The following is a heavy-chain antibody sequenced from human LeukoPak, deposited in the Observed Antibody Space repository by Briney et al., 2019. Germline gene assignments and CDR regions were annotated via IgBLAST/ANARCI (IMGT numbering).Heavy chain of an antibody. Sequence: SVKVSCXASGGTFSSYAISWVRQARGQGLEWMGRIIPIFGTANYAQKFQGRVTITTDESTSTAYMELSSLRSEDTAVYYCARGVNYYDSSGSDYYFDYWGQGTLVTVSS. J-gene: IGHJ4*02. CDR1: GGTFSSYA. V-gene: IGHV1-69*05. D-gene: IGHD3-22*01. CDR3: ARGVNYYDSSGSDYYFDY. CDR2: IIPIFGTA.